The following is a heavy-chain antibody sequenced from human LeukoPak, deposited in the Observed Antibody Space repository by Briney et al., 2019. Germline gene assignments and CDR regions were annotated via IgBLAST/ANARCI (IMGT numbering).Heavy chain of an antibody. Sequence: VASVKVSCKASGGTFSNYAISWVRQAPGQGLEWMGGIIPLFDTADYAQKFQGRLTITADESTSTAYMELSSLRAEDTAVYYCARDWGCSSTSCSVEGIYYYYMDVWGKGTTVTVSS. D-gene: IGHD2-2*01. CDR3: ARDWGCSSTSCSVEGIYYYYMDV. CDR1: GGTFSNYA. CDR2: IIPLFDTA. V-gene: IGHV1-69*13. J-gene: IGHJ6*03.